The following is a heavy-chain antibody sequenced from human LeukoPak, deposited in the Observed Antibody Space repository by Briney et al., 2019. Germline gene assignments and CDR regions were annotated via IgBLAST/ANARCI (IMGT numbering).Heavy chain of an antibody. J-gene: IGHJ4*02. D-gene: IGHD1-26*01. V-gene: IGHV3-7*03. CDR3: ATTGSGSYGRYFDY. CDR1: GFTFSSYW. CDR2: IKQDGSEK. Sequence: GGSLRLSCAASGFTFSSYWMSWVRQAPGKGLEWVANIKQDGSEKYYVDSVKGRFTISRDNAKNSLYLQMNSLRAEDTAVYYCATTGSGSYGRYFDYWGQGTLVTVSS.